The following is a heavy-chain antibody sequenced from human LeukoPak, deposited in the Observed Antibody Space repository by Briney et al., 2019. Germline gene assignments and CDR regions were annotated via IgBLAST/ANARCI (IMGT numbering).Heavy chain of an antibody. V-gene: IGHV3-48*03. Sequence: GGSLRLSCAASGFTFSSYEMNWVRQAPGKGLEGVSYISSSGSTIYYADPVKGRFTIPRNNAKNSLYLQMNSLRAEDTAVYYCARNYYGMDVWGQGTTVTVSS. J-gene: IGHJ6*02. CDR1: GFTFSSYE. CDR3: ARNYYGMDV. CDR2: ISSSGSTI.